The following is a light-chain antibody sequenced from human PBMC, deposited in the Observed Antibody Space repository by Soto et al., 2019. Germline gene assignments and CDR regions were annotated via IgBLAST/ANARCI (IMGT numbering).Light chain of an antibody. CDR2: DAS. V-gene: IGKV1-39*01. J-gene: IGKJ1*01. Sequence: DIQLTQSPSTLSSSAGDRVTLTCRASQTISSYLDWYQQKPGQAPKLLIYDASSWASGIPSRFSGSGSGTDFTLTISSLEPEDFAVYYCQQRSSTPRTFGQGTKVDIK. CDR3: QQRSSTPRT. CDR1: QTISSY.